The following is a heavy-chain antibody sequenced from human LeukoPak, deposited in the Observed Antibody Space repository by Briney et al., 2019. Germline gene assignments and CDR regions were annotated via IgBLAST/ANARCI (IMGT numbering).Heavy chain of an antibody. J-gene: IGHJ3*02. CDR1: GGSISSSSYY. D-gene: IGHD3-22*01. Sequence: KSSETLSLTCTVSGGSISSSSYYWGWIRQPPGKGLEWIGSIYYSGSTYYNPSLKSRVTISVDTSKNQFSLKLSSVTAADTAVYYCAREPIAPEIVVVRNAFDIWGQGTMVTVSS. CDR2: IYYSGST. CDR3: AREPIAPEIVVVRNAFDI. V-gene: IGHV4-39*07.